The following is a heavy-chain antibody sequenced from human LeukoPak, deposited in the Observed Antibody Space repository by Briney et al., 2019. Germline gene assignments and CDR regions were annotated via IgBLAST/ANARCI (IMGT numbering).Heavy chain of an antibody. D-gene: IGHD6-13*01. CDR2: IYHSGST. V-gene: IGHV4-59*12. J-gene: IGHJ4*02. Sequence: PSETLSLTCTVSGGSISSYYWSWIRQPPGKGLEWIGYIYHSGSTYYNPSLKSRVTISVDRSKNQFSLKLSSVTAADTAVYYCARDTGLVSGIAAAGTPYFDYWGQGTLVTVSS. CDR3: ARDTGLVSGIAAAGTPYFDY. CDR1: GGSISSYY.